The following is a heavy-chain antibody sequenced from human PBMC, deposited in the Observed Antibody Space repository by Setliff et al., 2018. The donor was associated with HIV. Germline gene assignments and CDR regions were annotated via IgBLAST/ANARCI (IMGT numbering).Heavy chain of an antibody. J-gene: IGHJ4*02. CDR2: ITGSDGAV. CDR1: GFIFSDYE. CDR3: VRAPPNSEY. V-gene: IGHV3-48*03. Sequence: QAGGSLRLSCAASGFIFSDYEMNWVRQAPGKGLEWVSYITGSDGAVFYADSVKGRFTVSRDNAENSLSLQMNSLRAEDTAVYFCVRAPPNSEYWGRGTLVTVSS.